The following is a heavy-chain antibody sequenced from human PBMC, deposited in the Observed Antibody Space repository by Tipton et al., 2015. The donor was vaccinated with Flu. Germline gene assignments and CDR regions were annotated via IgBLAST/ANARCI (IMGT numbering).Heavy chain of an antibody. V-gene: IGHV4-31*03. Sequence: TLSLTCNVSGGSISSGGAYWSWIRQHPGKGLEWIGGIYYSGSTYKNPSLTSRVSISVDTSKNQFSLEMRSVTAADMAVYYCARQDFSNYVSDPKNWFDRWGQGTLVTVSS. CDR1: GGSISSGGAY. CDR3: ARQDFSNYVSDPKNWFDR. CDR2: IYYSGST. J-gene: IGHJ5*02. D-gene: IGHD4-11*01.